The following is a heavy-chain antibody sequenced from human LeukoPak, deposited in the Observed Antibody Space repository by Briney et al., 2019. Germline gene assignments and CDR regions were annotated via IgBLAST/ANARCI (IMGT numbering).Heavy chain of an antibody. V-gene: IGHV3-7*01. CDR2: IKQDGSEK. D-gene: IGHD5/OR15-5a*01. CDR1: GFTFSSYW. J-gene: IGHJ4*02. Sequence: GGSLRLSCAASGFTFSSYWMSWVRQPQGKGLEWVANIKQDGSEKYYVDSVKGRFTISRDNAKNSLYLQMNSLRAEDTAVYYCARGKVSTYFDYWGQGTLVTVSS. CDR3: ARGKVSTYFDY.